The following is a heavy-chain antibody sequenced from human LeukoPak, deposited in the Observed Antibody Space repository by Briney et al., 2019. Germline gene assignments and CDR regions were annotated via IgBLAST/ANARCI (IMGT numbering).Heavy chain of an antibody. Sequence: GGSLRLSCAASGFSVSKNYLTWVPQAPGKGLEWVSVIYSGGTTYYADSVKGRFTISRDNSQNTLYLQMDSLRAEDTAVYYCARDPNYWGQGTLVTVSS. CDR1: GFSVSKNY. CDR2: IYSGGTT. CDR3: ARDPNY. J-gene: IGHJ4*02. V-gene: IGHV3-66*01.